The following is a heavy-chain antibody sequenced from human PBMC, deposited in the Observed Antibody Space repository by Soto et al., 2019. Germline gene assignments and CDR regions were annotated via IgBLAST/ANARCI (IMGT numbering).Heavy chain of an antibody. Sequence: GGSLRLSCAASGFTFSSYAMSWVRQAPGKGLEWVSAISGSGGSTYYVDSVKGRFTISRDNSKNTLYLQMNSLRAEDTAVYYCAKDFYYGSGFDAFDIWGQGTMVTVSS. CDR3: AKDFYYGSGFDAFDI. CDR1: GFTFSSYA. J-gene: IGHJ3*02. CDR2: ISGSGGST. D-gene: IGHD3-10*01. V-gene: IGHV3-23*01.